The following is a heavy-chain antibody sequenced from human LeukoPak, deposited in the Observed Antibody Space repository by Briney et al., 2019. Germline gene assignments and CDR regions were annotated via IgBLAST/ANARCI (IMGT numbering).Heavy chain of an antibody. Sequence: GGSLRLSCAASGFTFSNYWIYWVRQAPGKGLVWVSRINESGRTSTYADSVKGRFTISRDNAKNTVYLQMNSLRAEDTAVYYCAREGGTVTMYDYWGQGTLVTVSS. CDR3: AREGGTVTMYDY. D-gene: IGHD4-11*01. CDR2: INESGRTS. J-gene: IGHJ4*02. V-gene: IGHV3-74*01. CDR1: GFTFSNYW.